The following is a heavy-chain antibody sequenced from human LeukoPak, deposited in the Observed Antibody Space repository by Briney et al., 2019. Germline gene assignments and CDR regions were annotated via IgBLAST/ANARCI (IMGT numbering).Heavy chain of an antibody. Sequence: GGSLRLSCAASGFTFSSYGMHWVRQAPGKGLEWVAVISYDGSNKYYADSVKGRFTISRDNSKNTLYLQMNSLRAEDTAVYYCAKGLGYCGSTSCYVYYYYGMDVWGQGTTVTVSS. CDR3: AKGLGYCGSTSCYVYYYYGMDV. J-gene: IGHJ6*02. D-gene: IGHD2-2*01. CDR1: GFTFSSYG. V-gene: IGHV3-30*18. CDR2: ISYDGSNK.